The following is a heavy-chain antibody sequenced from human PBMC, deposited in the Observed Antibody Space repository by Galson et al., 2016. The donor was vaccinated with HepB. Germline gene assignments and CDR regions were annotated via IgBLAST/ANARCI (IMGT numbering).Heavy chain of an antibody. Sequence: SLRLSCAASGFAFGSHWMHWVRQVPGKGLAWVSRINSDGTISNYADSGKGRFTISRDNAKNTLSLQMNSLRFDATAINYCGRDHSVVLTTAYNWFDPWGQGTLVTVSS. CDR3: GRDHSVVLTTAYNWFDP. J-gene: IGHJ5*02. D-gene: IGHD4-23*01. CDR1: GFAFGSHW. V-gene: IGHV3-74*01. CDR2: INSDGTIS.